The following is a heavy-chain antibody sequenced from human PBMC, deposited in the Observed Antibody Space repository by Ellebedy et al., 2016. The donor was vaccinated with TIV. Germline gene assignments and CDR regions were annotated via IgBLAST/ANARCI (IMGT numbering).Heavy chain of an antibody. J-gene: IGHJ5*02. CDR2: IRQEGDEI. D-gene: IGHD4-17*01. CDR3: ARRASYGDYAVQVNPWFDP. CDR1: GFSFSSYW. Sequence: GESLKISCAASGFSFSSYWMTWVRQAPGKGLEWVAKIRQEGDEIYYVESVKGRFTISRDNAKNSLFPQMNSLRVEDTAVYYCARRASYGDYAVQVNPWFDPWGQGTLVTVSS. V-gene: IGHV3-7*01.